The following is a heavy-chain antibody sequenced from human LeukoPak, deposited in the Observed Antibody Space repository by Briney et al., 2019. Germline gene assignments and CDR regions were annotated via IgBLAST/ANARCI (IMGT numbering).Heavy chain of an antibody. D-gene: IGHD6-19*01. CDR2: ISSSSSTI. J-gene: IGHJ4*02. CDR3: AGLGSGWSNYFDY. V-gene: IGHV3-48*02. CDR1: GSTFSSYH. Sequence: GGSLRLSCTASGSTFSSYHMNWVRQAPGKGLEWVSYISSSSSTIYYADPVKGRFTISRDNAKNSLYLQMNSLRDEDTAVYYCAGLGSGWSNYFDYWGQGTLVTVSS.